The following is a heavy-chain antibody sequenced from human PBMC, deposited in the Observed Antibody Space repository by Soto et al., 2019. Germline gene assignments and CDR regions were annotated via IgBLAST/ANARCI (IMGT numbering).Heavy chain of an antibody. CDR3: AKDGEDIVVVPAAMRDYYYYMDV. Sequence: GESLKISCAASGFTFSSYGMHWVRQAPGKGLEWVAVISYDGSNKYYADSVKGRFTISRDNSKNTLYLQMNSLRAEDTAVYYCAKDGEDIVVVPAAMRDYYYYMDVWGKGTTVTVSS. J-gene: IGHJ6*03. CDR1: GFTFSSYG. V-gene: IGHV3-30*18. D-gene: IGHD2-2*01. CDR2: ISYDGSNK.